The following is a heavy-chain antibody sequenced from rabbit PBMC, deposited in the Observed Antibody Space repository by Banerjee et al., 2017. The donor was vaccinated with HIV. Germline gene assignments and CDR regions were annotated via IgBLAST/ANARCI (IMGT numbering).Heavy chain of an antibody. Sequence: QEQLVESGGGLVQPGGSLKLSCKASGFDFSSYGVSWVRQAPGKGLEWIGCIYPTYGATDYANWVNGRFTISLDNAQNTVFLQMTSLTAADTATYFCARDRHADSLDFALWGPGTLVTVS. J-gene: IGHJ4*01. CDR1: GFDFSSYG. D-gene: IGHD4-2*01. CDR3: ARDRHADSLDFAL. V-gene: IGHV1S47*01. CDR2: IYPTYGAT.